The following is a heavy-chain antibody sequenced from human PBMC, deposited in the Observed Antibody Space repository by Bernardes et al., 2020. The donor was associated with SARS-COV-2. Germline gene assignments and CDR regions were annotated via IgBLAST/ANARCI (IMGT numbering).Heavy chain of an antibody. Sequence: GGSLRLSCAASGFNLSGSAIQWVRQPSGRGLEWIGRIRSKPKGYATTYAASLKGRFVISRDDSRNTAYLQIHSLKVEDTAVYYCTGDYLYWDQGTLVSVSS. D-gene: IGHD4-17*01. CDR1: GFNLSGSA. CDR3: TGDYLY. J-gene: IGHJ4*02. CDR2: IRSKPKGYAT. V-gene: IGHV3-73*01.